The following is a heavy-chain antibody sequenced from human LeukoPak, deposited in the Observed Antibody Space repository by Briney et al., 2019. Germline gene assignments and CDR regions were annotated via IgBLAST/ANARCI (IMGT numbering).Heavy chain of an antibody. Sequence: SETLSLTCTVSGDSISSYFWSWIRQPPGKGLEWIGYIYYSGSTNYNPSLKSRVTISVDTSKNQFSLKLSSVTAADTAVYYCARHGAGSGPFYFDYWGQGTLVTVSS. D-gene: IGHD6-19*01. CDR2: IYYSGST. CDR3: ARHGAGSGPFYFDY. J-gene: IGHJ4*02. V-gene: IGHV4-59*08. CDR1: GDSISSYF.